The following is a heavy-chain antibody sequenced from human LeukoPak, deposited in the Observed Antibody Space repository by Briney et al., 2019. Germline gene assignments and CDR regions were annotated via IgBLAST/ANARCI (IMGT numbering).Heavy chain of an antibody. J-gene: IGHJ3*02. CDR3: ASSIKWLQFGAFDI. CDR2: IKQDGSEK. V-gene: IGHV3-7*01. D-gene: IGHD5-24*01. CDR1: GFTFSSYW. Sequence: GGSLRLSCAASGFTFSSYWMSWVRQAPGKGLEWVANIKQDGSEKYYVDSVKGRFTISRDNAKNSLYLQMNSLRAEDTAVYYCASSIKWLQFGAFDIWGQGTMVTVSS.